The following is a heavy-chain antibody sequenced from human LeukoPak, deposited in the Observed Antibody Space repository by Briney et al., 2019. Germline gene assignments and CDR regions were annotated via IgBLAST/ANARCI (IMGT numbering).Heavy chain of an antibody. CDR2: RNPNSGNT. CDR1: GYTFTSYD. CDR3: ASRGLYGYAY. V-gene: IGHV1-8*01. D-gene: IGHD2-8*02. J-gene: IGHJ4*02. Sequence: ASVKVSCKASGYTFTSYDIDWVRQATGQGREWMGWRNPNSGNTGYVKKFQGRVTMTRNTSISTAYMELSSLRSEDTAVYYCASRGLYGYAYWGQGSLVTVSS.